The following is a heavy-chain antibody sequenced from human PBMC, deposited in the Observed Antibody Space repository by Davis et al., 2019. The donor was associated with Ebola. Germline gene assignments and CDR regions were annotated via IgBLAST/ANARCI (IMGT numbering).Heavy chain of an antibody. D-gene: IGHD2-2*01. V-gene: IGHV3-7*03. CDR3: ARDAVPAAQDY. Sequence: PGGSLRLSCAASGFNFSNYGMHWVRQAPGKGLEWVANIKEDGSATNYVDPVKGRFTISRDNAKNSLYLQMNSLRAEDTAIYYCARDAVPAAQDYWGQGTLVTVSS. J-gene: IGHJ4*02. CDR2: IKEDGSAT. CDR1: GFNFSNYG.